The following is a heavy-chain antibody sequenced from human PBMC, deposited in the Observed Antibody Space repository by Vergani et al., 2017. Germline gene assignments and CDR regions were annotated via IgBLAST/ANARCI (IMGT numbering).Heavy chain of an antibody. V-gene: IGHV3-9*02. CDR1: GFTSAGYA. CDR3: AKDLGTSSGGGWFDP. Sequence: EVQLEESGGGLVLPGRSLRLSCVASGFTSAGYAMHWVRQAQGQGLEWVSGISWNSNSICYSDSVKGRFTISRDNAKNSLYLQMNSLRAEDTALYYCAKDLGTSSGGGWFDPWCEGTLLTVAS. D-gene: IGHD6-6*01. J-gene: IGHJ5*02. CDR2: ISWNSNSI.